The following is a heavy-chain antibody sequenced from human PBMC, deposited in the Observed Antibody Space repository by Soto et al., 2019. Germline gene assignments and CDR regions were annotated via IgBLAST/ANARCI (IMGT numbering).Heavy chain of an antibody. J-gene: IGHJ4*02. Sequence: SETLSLTCTVSGGSISSYYWNWIRQPPGKGLEWIGYIYYSGSTNYNPSLKSRVTISVDTSKNQFSLKLSSVTAADTAVYYCARDPGNYFDYWGQGTLVTVSS. CDR2: IYYSGST. CDR1: GGSISSYY. CDR3: ARDPGNYFDY. V-gene: IGHV4-59*01.